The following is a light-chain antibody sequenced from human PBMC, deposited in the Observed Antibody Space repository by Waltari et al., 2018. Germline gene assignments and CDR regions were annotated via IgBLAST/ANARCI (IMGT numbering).Light chain of an antibody. CDR3: CSYAGSSTWV. J-gene: IGLJ3*02. CDR1: SSDVGGHHY. V-gene: IGLV2-23*02. Sequence: QSALTQPASVSGSPGQSITISCTGTSSDVGGHHYVSWYQQHPGKAPKLMLYDVSKRPSGVSNRFSGSKSGNTASLTISGLQAEDEADYYCCSYAGSSTWVFGGGTKLTVL. CDR2: DVS.